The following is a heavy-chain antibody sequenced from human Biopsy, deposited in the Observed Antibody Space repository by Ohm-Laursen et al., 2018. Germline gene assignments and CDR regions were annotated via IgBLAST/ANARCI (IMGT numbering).Heavy chain of an antibody. Sequence: SCKVSGYTLTELSMHWVRQAPGKGLEWISYITGSSSTIYYADSVKGRFTISRDNAKNSLYLQRNSLRAEDTAVYYCTRLAYYYYYGMDVWGQGTTVTVSS. CDR3: TRLAYYYYYGMDV. CDR2: ITGSSSTI. J-gene: IGHJ6*02. D-gene: IGHD2-21*01. V-gene: IGHV3-48*04. CDR1: GYTLTELS.